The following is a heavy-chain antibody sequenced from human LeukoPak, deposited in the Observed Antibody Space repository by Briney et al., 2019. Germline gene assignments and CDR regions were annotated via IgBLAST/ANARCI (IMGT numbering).Heavy chain of an antibody. CDR2: IRYDGSNK. CDR3: AKAEVVMVAATHLDY. CDR1: GFTFSSYG. J-gene: IGHJ4*02. Sequence: QAGGSLRLSCAASGFTFSSYGMHWVRQAPGKGLEWVAFIRYDGSNKYYADSVKGRFTISRDNSKNTLYLQMNSLRAEDTAVYYCAKAEVVMVAATHLDYWGQGTLVTVSS. V-gene: IGHV3-30*02. D-gene: IGHD2-15*01.